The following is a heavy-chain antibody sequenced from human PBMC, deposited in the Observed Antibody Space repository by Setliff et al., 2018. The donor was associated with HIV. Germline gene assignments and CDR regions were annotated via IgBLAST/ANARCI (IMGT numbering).Heavy chain of an antibody. V-gene: IGHV3-74*01. CDR3: TRAPPTTVVNFFDC. CDR1: GFTFNHHW. CDR2: INSDGSDR. D-gene: IGHD4-17*01. J-gene: IGHJ4*02. Sequence: GGSLRLSCAASGFTFNHHWMHWVRQAPGKGLVWVSRINSDGSDRTYADSVKGRFIISRDNAKDTLYLHMHSLRAEDTAMYYCTRAPPTTVVNFFDCWGQGTLVTVSS.